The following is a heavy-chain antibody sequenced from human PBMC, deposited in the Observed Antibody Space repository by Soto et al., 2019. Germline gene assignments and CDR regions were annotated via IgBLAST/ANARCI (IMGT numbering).Heavy chain of an antibody. CDR3: ARVRSPDTAMFTIDY. Sequence: ASVKVSCKASGYTFTSYYIYWVRQAPGQGLEWMAMINPSGGTTAYAQKFQGRVTMTRDTSTSTIYMELSSLRSEDTAMYYCARVRSPDTAMFTIDYWGQGTLVTVSS. D-gene: IGHD5-18*01. V-gene: IGHV1-46*03. J-gene: IGHJ4*02. CDR2: INPSGGTT. CDR1: GYTFTSYY.